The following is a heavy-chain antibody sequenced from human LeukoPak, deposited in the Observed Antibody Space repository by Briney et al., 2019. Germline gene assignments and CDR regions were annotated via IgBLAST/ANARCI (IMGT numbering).Heavy chain of an antibody. Sequence: GGSLRLSCAASGFTFSNYSMNWVRQAPGKGLEWVSSIGTTGSYIFYADSVKGRFTISRDNAKNTLYLQMNSLRAEDTAVYYCANSLPIRGNYWGQGTLVTVSS. CDR2: IGTTGSYI. CDR3: ANSLPIRGNY. V-gene: IGHV3-21*04. D-gene: IGHD3-16*01. CDR1: GFTFSNYS. J-gene: IGHJ4*02.